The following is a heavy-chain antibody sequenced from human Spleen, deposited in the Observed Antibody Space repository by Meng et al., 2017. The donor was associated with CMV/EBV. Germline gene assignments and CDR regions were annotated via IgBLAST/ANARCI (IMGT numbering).Heavy chain of an antibody. V-gene: IGHV3-7*03. J-gene: IGHJ3*02. CDR2: INHDGNEK. CDR1: GFTFSTYW. CDR3: ARAFYDREQGAFDI. D-gene: IGHD3-22*01. Sequence: GGSLRLSCAASGFTFSTYWMTWVRQAPGRGLEWVANINHDGNEKYYVDSVKGRFTISRDNSKNTLYLQMNSLRAEDTAVYYCARAFYDREQGAFDIWGQGTMVTVSS.